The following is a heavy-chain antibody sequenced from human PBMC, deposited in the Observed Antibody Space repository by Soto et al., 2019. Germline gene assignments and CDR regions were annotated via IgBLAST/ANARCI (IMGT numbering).Heavy chain of an antibody. CDR3: ARVGSGGYSNNWFDP. Sequence: SETLSLTCTVSRGSISDYYWGWIRQPPGKGLEWVGYFYDSGSTKYNPSLKSRVTISVDTSKNQISLEMKSVTVADTAVYYCARVGSGGYSNNWFDPWGQGTLVTVSS. D-gene: IGHD3-22*01. CDR2: FYDSGST. CDR1: RGSISDYY. V-gene: IGHV4-59*01. J-gene: IGHJ5*02.